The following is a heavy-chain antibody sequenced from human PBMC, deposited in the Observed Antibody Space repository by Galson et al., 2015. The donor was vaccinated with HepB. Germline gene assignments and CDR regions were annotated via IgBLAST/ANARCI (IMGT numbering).Heavy chain of an antibody. J-gene: IGHJ3*02. CDR3: ARSFYCSGRSCYSFRRAFDI. CDR2: IYWDDDK. Sequence: PALVKPTQTLTLTCTLSGFSLRTSGVGVGWVRQPPGRALEWLALIYWDDDKRYSPSLKSRLTITKDTSKNQVVLTMTNMDPVDTATYYCARSFYCSGRSCYSFRRAFDIWGQGTMVTVSS. V-gene: IGHV2-5*02. D-gene: IGHD2-15*01. CDR1: GFSLRTSGVG.